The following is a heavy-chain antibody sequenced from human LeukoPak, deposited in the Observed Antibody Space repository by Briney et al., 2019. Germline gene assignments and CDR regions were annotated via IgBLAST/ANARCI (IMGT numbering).Heavy chain of an antibody. CDR3: AKDLGISGWHLDY. V-gene: IGHV3-23*01. CDR1: GLTFSSYR. J-gene: IGHJ4*02. D-gene: IGHD6-19*01. CDR2: ISHGGDRT. Sequence: GGSLRLSCAASGLTFSSYRMNWVRQAPGKGLEGVSGISHGGDRTYYADSVKGRFTISRDNSKNTLYLQMNSLRAEDTAVYYCAKDLGISGWHLDYWGQGTMVTVSS.